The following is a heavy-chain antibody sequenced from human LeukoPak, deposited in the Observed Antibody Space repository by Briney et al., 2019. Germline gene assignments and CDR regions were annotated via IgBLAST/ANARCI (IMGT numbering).Heavy chain of an antibody. D-gene: IGHD2-2*01. CDR1: GGSFSGYY. V-gene: IGHV4-34*01. J-gene: IGHJ4*02. Sequence: SETLSLTCAVYGGSFSGYYWSWIRQPPGKGLEGIGEINHSGSTNYNPSLKSRVTISVDTSKNQFSLKLSSVTAADTAVYYCARNTRRIVVVPAAFDYWGQGTLVTVSS. CDR2: INHSGST. CDR3: ARNTRRIVVVPAAFDY.